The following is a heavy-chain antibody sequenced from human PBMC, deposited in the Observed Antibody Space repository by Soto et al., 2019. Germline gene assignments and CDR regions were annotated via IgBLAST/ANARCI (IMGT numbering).Heavy chain of an antibody. CDR2: INPSGGST. D-gene: IGHD3-16*01. Sequence: QVQLVQSGAEVKKPGASGKVSCKASGYTFTSYYMHWVRQAPGQGLEWMGIINPSGGSTSYAQKFQGRVTMTRGPSTSTVDLELGSLRSEDTAVYYCARDRVMIPFGGGGGIDYWGQGTLVTVSS. V-gene: IGHV1-46*01. J-gene: IGHJ4*02. CDR3: ARDRVMIPFGGGGGIDY. CDR1: GYTFTSYY.